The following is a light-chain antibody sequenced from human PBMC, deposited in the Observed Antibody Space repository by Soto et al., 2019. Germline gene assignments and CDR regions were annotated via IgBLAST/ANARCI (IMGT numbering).Light chain of an antibody. V-gene: IGKV3-11*01. J-gene: IGKJ2*01. CDR2: DAS. CDR1: QSVSTY. Sequence: EIVLTQSPATLSLSPGERATLSCRASQSVSTYLAWYQQKPGQAPRLLIHDASNKASGVPARFSGSGSGTAFYLTISSLETEDFAVYYCQQRTNWLYTLGQGTKLEIK. CDR3: QQRTNWLYT.